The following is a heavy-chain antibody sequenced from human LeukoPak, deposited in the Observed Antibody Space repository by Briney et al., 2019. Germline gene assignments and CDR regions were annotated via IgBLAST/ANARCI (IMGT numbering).Heavy chain of an antibody. CDR1: RYTFTSYD. D-gene: IGHD5-18*01. V-gene: IGHV1-8*01. CDR2: MNPNSGNT. J-gene: IGHJ4*02. Sequence: GASVKVSCKASRYTFTSYDINWVRQATGQGLEWMGWMNPNSGNTGYAQKFQGRVTMTRNTSISTAYMELSSLRSEDTAVYYCAAQGYSYYYYFDYWGQGTLVTVSS. CDR3: AAQGYSYYYYFDY.